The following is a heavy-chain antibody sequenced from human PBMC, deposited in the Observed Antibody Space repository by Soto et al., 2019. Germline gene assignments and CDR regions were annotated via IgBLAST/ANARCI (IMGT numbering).Heavy chain of an antibody. CDR1: GFTFSNAW. CDR2: IKSKTDGGTT. J-gene: IGHJ3*02. V-gene: IGHV3-15*07. D-gene: IGHD3-3*01. CDR3: TTRRAYDFWSGPEANDDAFDI. Sequence: PGGSLRLSCAASGFTFSNAWMNWVRQAPGKGLEWVGRIKSKTDGGTTDYAAPVKGRFTISRDDSKNTLYLQMNSLKTEDTAVYYCTTRRAYDFWSGPEANDDAFDIWGQGTMVTVSS.